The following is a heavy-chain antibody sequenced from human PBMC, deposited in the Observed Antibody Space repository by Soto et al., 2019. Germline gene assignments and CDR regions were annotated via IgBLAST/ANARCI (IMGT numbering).Heavy chain of an antibody. V-gene: IGHV3-72*01. J-gene: IGHJ4*02. CDR1: GFTFSDHY. CDR2: TRNKANSYTT. CDR3: ASQKDY. Sequence: EVQLVESGGGLVQPGGSLRLSCAASGFTFSDHYMDWVRQAPGKGLEWVGRTRNKANSYTTEYAASVKGRFTISRDDSKNSLYLQMNSLKAEDTAVYYCASQKDYWGQGTLVTVSS.